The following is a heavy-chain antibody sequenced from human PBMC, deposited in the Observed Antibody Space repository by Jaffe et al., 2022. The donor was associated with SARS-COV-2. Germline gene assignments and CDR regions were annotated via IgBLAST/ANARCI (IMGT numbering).Heavy chain of an antibody. CDR1: GGSISSYY. CDR3: ARCCSWYGEYDS. J-gene: IGHJ4*02. V-gene: IGHV4-59*01. CDR2: IYYSGST. Sequence: QVQLQESGPGLVKPSETLSLTCTVSGGSISSYYWSWIRQPPGKGLEWIGYIYYSGSTNYNPSLKSRVTISVDTSKNQFSLKLSSVTAADTAVYYCARCCSWYGEYDSWGQGTLVTVSS. D-gene: IGHD6-13*01.